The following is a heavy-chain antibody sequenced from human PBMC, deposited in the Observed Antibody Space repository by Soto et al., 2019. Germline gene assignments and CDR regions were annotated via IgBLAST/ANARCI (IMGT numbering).Heavy chain of an antibody. V-gene: IGHV4-34*01. J-gene: IGHJ4*02. CDR3: ARDKITGLFDY. CDR2: INHTGST. CDR1: GGSFSGYY. D-gene: IGHD2-8*02. Sequence: QVQLQQWGAGLLKPSETLSLTCAVHGGSFSGYYWTWIRQPPVKGLEWIVEINHTGSTNNNPSLTGRVTISVDTNTTQSSRTLTSVTAAETGVYSSARDKITGLFDYWGQGTQLTVSS.